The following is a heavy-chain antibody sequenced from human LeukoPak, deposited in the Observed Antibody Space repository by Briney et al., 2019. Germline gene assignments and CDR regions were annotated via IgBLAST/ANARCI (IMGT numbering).Heavy chain of an antibody. D-gene: IGHD2-2*02. CDR2: ISSSSSYT. CDR1: GFTFSDYY. CDR3: ARDLEAIVVVPAAIAFDY. Sequence: GGSLRLSCAASGFTFSDYYMSWIRQAPGKGLEWVSYISSSSSYTNYADSVKGRFTISRDNAKNSLYPQMNSLRAEDTAVYYCARDLEAIVVVPAAIAFDYWGQGTLVTVSS. V-gene: IGHV3-11*06. J-gene: IGHJ4*02.